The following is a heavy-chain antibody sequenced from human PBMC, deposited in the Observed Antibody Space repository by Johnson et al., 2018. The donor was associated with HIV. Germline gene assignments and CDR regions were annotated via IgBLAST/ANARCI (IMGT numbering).Heavy chain of an antibody. CDR3: ARDRTGGAFDI. CDR1: GFTVSSNY. D-gene: IGHD1-26*01. J-gene: IGHJ3*02. Sequence: VQLVESGGGLVQPGGSLRLSCAASGFTVSSNYMSWVRQAPGKGLEWVSRINSDGSSTSYADSVKGRFTISRDNSKNSLYLQMNSLRAEDTALYYCARDRTGGAFDIWGQGTMVTVSS. CDR2: INSDGSST. V-gene: IGHV3-74*01.